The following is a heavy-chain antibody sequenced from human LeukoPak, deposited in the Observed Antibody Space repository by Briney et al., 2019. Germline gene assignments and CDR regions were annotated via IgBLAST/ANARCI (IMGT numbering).Heavy chain of an antibody. CDR1: GYTFTAYY. Sequence: GASVSVSSTASGYTFTAYYMHWVRQAPGQGREWMGWINPNSGGTNYAQKFQGRVTMARDTSISTAYMELSRLRSDDTAVYYCARYTSWFDPWGQGTLVTVSS. V-gene: IGHV1-2*02. CDR3: ARYTSWFDP. CDR2: INPNSGGT. J-gene: IGHJ5*02. D-gene: IGHD2-2*01.